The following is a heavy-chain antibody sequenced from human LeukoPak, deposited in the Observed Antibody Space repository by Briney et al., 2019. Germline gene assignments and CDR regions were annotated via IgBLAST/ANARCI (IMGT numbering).Heavy chain of an antibody. J-gene: IGHJ3*02. CDR3: ARRHYYDSSGYSRAFDI. V-gene: IGHV4-34*01. D-gene: IGHD3-22*01. CDR1: GGTFSGYH. CDR2: INHSGST. Sequence: SETLSLTCAVYGGTFSGYHWSWIRQPPGKGLEWIGEINHSGSTNYNPSLKSRVTISVDTSKNQFSLKLSSVTAADTAVYYCARRHYYDSSGYSRAFDIWGQGTMVTVSS.